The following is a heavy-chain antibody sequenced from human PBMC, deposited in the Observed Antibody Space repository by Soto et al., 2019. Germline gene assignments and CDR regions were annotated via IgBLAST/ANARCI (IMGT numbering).Heavy chain of an antibody. V-gene: IGHV3-23*01. D-gene: IGHD4-17*01. CDR2: ISGSGGST. J-gene: IGHJ1*01. CDR3: ANLLGTVTTIYYDC. Sequence: GGSLRLSCAASGFTFSSYAMSWVRQAPGKGLEWVSAISGSGGSTYYADSVKGRFSISRDNSKNTLYLQLNSLRAEDTGVYYCANLLGTVTTIYYDCWGEGSLVIVSA. CDR1: GFTFSSYA.